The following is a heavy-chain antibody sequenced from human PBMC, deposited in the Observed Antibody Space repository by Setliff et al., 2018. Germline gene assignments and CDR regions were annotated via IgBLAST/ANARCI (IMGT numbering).Heavy chain of an antibody. CDR2: VYYSGYT. Sequence: SETLSLTCNVSGGSVSSTSHYWGWIRQPPGKGMEWIGGVYYSGYTYYNPSLQSRVTISVDMSKNQFSLKLTSVTAADTAVYYCARDRTAYSYGLDVWGQGTTVTVSS. J-gene: IGHJ6*02. V-gene: IGHV4-39*07. CDR3: ARDRTAYSYGLDV. CDR1: GGSVSSTSHY. D-gene: IGHD5-18*01.